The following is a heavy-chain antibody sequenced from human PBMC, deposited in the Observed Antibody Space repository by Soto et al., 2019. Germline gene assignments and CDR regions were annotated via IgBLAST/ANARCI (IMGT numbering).Heavy chain of an antibody. CDR3: ARKYSSSWSNWFDP. V-gene: IGHV3-7*01. D-gene: IGHD6-13*01. Sequence: EAQLVESGGGLVQPGGSLRLSCAASGFTFSSYWMSWVRQAPGKGLEWVANIKQDGSEKYYVDSVKGRFTISRDNAKNSLYLQMNSLRAEDTAVYYCARKYSSSWSNWFDPWGQGTLVTVSS. CDR2: IKQDGSEK. CDR1: GFTFSSYW. J-gene: IGHJ5*02.